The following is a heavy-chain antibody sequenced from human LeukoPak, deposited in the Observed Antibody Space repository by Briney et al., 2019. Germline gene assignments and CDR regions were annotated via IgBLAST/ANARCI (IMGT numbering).Heavy chain of an antibody. Sequence: SETLSLTCTVSGGSISSYYWSWIRQPPGKGLEWIGYIYHSGSTNYNPSLKSRVTISVDTSKNQFSLKLSSVSAADTAVYYCARDPNWVFDLWGRGTLVTVSS. CDR3: ARDPNWVFDL. CDR1: GGSISSYY. V-gene: IGHV4-59*01. CDR2: IYHSGST. J-gene: IGHJ2*01. D-gene: IGHD1-1*01.